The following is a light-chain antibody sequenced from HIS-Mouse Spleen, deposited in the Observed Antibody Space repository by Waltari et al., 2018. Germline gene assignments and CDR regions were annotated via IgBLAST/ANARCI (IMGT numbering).Light chain of an antibody. Sequence: DIQMTQSPSPVSASVGDRVSITCRASQGSSRWLAWYQQKPGKAPKLLIYAASSLQSGVPSRFSGSGSGTDFTLTISSLQPEDFATYYCQQANSFPLYTFGQGTKLEIK. CDR1: QGSSRW. V-gene: IGKV1-12*01. J-gene: IGKJ2*01. CDR2: AAS. CDR3: QQANSFPLYT.